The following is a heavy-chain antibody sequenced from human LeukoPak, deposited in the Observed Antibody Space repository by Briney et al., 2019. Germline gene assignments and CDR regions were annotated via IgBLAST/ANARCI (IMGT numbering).Heavy chain of an antibody. Sequence: PGGSLRLSCAASGFTFSSYAMSWVRQAPGKGLAWVSAISGSGGGTYYADSVKGRFTISRDNSKNTLYLQMSSLRAEDTAVYYCAKGGVDYSNPLDYWGQGTLVTVSS. J-gene: IGHJ4*02. D-gene: IGHD4-11*01. CDR1: GFTFSSYA. CDR2: ISGSGGGT. V-gene: IGHV3-23*01. CDR3: AKGGVDYSNPLDY.